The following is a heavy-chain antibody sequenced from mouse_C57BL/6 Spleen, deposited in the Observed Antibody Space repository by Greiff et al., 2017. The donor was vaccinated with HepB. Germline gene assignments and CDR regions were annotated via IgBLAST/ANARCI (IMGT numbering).Heavy chain of an antibody. V-gene: IGHV1-80*01. CDR2: IYPGDGDT. D-gene: IGHD1-1*01. CDR3: ARGEDGSSYFDY. CDR1: GYAFSSYW. Sequence: VQLQQSGAELVKPGASVKISCKASGYAFSSYWMNWVKQRPGKGLEWIGQIYPGDGDTNYNGKFKGKATLTADKSSSTAYMQLSSLTSEDSAVYVCARGEDGSSYFDYWGQGTTLTVSS. J-gene: IGHJ2*01.